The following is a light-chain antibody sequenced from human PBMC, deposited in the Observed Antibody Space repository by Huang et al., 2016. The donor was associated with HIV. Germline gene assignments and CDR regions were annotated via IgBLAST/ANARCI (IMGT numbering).Light chain of an antibody. J-gene: IGKJ2*01. Sequence: DIVMTQSPLSLPVTPGEPASISCRSSQSLLHSNGYNYLDWYLQKPGQSPQLLIYLGSNRAAGVTDRLSGSGSGTDFTLKISRVEAEDVGVYYCMQALQTGYTFGQGTKLEIK. V-gene: IGKV2-28*01. CDR2: LGS. CDR1: QSLLHSNGYNY. CDR3: MQALQTGYT.